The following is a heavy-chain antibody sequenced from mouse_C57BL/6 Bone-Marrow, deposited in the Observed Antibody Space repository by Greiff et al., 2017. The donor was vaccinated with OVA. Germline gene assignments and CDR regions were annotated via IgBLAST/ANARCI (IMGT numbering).Heavy chain of an antibody. D-gene: IGHD2-3*01. CDR2: IYPGNSDT. CDR1: GYTFTSYW. Sequence: EVQLQQSGTVLARPGASVKMSCKTSGYTFTSYWMHWVKQRPGQGLEWIGAIYPGNSDTSYNQKFKGKAKLTAVTSASTAYMELSSLTNEDSAVYYCTREGIDGYYPYWYFDVWGTGTTVTVSS. J-gene: IGHJ1*03. V-gene: IGHV1-5*01. CDR3: TREGIDGYYPYWYFDV.